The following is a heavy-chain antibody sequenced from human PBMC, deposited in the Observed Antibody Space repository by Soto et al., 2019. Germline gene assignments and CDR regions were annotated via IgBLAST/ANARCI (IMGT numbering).Heavy chain of an antibody. V-gene: IGHV3-23*01. CDR3: TKEPKKSISHDY. J-gene: IGHJ4*02. CDR1: GFTFSEYA. Sequence: EVQLLESGGGLVQPGGSLRLSCAASGFTFSEYAMSWVRQAPGKGLEWVSSISSSGGTTSYTDSVKGRFTISRDNSKNTLFLRMNGLRAEDTAIYYCTKEPKKSISHDYWGLGTLVTVSP. CDR2: ISSSGGTT. D-gene: IGHD2-21*01.